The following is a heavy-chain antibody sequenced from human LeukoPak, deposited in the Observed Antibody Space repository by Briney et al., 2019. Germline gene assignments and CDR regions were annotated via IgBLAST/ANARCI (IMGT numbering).Heavy chain of an antibody. D-gene: IGHD3-22*01. J-gene: IGHJ4*02. Sequence: GGSLRLSCAASGFTFSSYGMSWVRQAPGKGLEWVSAISDGGGSTYYADSVKGRFTISRDNSKNTLYLQMNSLRAEDTAVYYCAKDTMIVVVITTYWDYWGQGTLVTVSS. CDR3: AKDTMIVVVITTYWDY. CDR2: ISDGGGST. V-gene: IGHV3-23*01. CDR1: GFTFSSYG.